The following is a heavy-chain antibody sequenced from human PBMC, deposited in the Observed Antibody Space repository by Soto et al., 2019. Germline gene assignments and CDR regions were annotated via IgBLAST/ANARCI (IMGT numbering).Heavy chain of an antibody. D-gene: IGHD3-9*01. CDR1: GGTFSSYT. Sequence: QVQLVQSGAEVKKPGSSVKVSCKASGGTFSSYTISWVRQAPGQWLEWMGRIIPILGIANYAQKFQGRVTITADKSTSTAYMELSSLRSEDTAVYYCARDGDDYDILTGYYTPIDYWGQGTLVTVSS. J-gene: IGHJ4*02. CDR2: IIPILGIA. V-gene: IGHV1-69*08. CDR3: ARDGDDYDILTGYYTPIDY.